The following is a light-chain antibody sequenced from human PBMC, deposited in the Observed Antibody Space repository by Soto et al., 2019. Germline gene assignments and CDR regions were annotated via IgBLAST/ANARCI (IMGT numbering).Light chain of an antibody. CDR3: QQRSNWTS. CDR1: QSVSSY. Sequence: EIVLTHSPRTLSLSPEERATLSCRASQSVSSYLAWYQQKPGQAPRLLIYDASNRATGIPARFSGSGSGTDFTLTISSLEPEDFAVYSCQQRSNWTSFGQGTKVDIK. CDR2: DAS. J-gene: IGKJ1*01. V-gene: IGKV3-11*01.